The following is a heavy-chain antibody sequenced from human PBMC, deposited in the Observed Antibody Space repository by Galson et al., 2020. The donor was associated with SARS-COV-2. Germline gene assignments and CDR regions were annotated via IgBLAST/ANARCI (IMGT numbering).Heavy chain of an antibody. V-gene: IGHV3-48*01. CDR2: ISSRSSTI. CDR3: ARDCDGTCWFDY. Sequence: GGSLRLSCAGPGFNFSSYSMNWVRQAPGKGLEWLAYISSRSSTIMYADSVKGRFTVSRDNARNSLYLQINNLRSEDTAVYYCARDCDGTCWFDYWGQGTLVTVSS. D-gene: IGHD2-15*01. J-gene: IGHJ4*02. CDR1: GFNFSSYS.